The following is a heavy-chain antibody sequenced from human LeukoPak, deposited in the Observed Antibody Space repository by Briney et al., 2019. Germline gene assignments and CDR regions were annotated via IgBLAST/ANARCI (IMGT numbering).Heavy chain of an antibody. J-gene: IGHJ4*02. CDR2: IIPILGIA. CDR3: ARDDRAGTTAFDY. V-gene: IGHV1-69*04. Sequence: SVKVSCKASGGTFGSYAISWVRQAPGQGLEWMGRIIPILGIANYAQKFQGRVTITADKSTSTAYMELSSLRSEDTAVYYCARDDRAGTTAFDYWGQGTLVTVSS. D-gene: IGHD1-7*01. CDR1: GGTFGSYA.